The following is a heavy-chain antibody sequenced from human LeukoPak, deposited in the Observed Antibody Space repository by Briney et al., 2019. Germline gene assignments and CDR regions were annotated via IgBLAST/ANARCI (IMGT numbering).Heavy chain of an antibody. J-gene: IGHJ4*02. CDR1: GYSFIHYW. D-gene: IGHD2-21*01. CDR3: ARQLVAPGFDF. CDR2: MFPGDSST. Sequence: GESLKISCKCSGYSFIHYWIGWVRQTPGRGLEWMGIMFPGDSSTRYSPSFQGQVTFSADTSKTTAYLEWTSLKASDTARYFCARQLVAPGFDFRGQGTQVTVSS. V-gene: IGHV5-51*01.